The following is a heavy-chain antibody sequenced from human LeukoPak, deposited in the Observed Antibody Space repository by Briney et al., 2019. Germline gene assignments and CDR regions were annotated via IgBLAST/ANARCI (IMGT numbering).Heavy chain of an antibody. D-gene: IGHD3-9*01. Sequence: SETLSLTCTVSGGSINSYYWSWIRQPPGKGLEWIGYIYYSGSTNYNPSLKSRVTISVDTSKNQFSLKLSSVTAADTAVYYCARQLTYYDILTGYSPYYFDYWGQGTLVTVSS. CDR1: GGSINSYY. J-gene: IGHJ4*02. CDR3: ARQLTYYDILTGYSPYYFDY. V-gene: IGHV4-59*08. CDR2: IYYSGST.